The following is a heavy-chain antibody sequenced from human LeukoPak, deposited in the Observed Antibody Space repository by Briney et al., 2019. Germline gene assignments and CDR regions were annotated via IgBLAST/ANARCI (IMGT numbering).Heavy chain of an antibody. V-gene: IGHV3-33*01. Sequence: GGSLRLSCAASGFTFSGYGMHWVRQAPGKGLEWVAVIWYDGSNKYYADSVKGRFTISRDNAKSSLYLQMNGLRAEDTAVYYCARDESYSSDYWGQGTLVTVSS. CDR3: ARDESYSSDY. D-gene: IGHD3-22*01. CDR1: GFTFSGYG. CDR2: IWYDGSNK. J-gene: IGHJ4*02.